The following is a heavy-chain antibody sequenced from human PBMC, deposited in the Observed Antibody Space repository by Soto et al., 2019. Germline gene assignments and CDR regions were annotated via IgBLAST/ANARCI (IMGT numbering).Heavy chain of an antibody. Sequence: SETLSLTCSVSGDSISTVDYFWAWIRQPPGQALEYIGYIYKSTTTYYNPSFESRVAISLNTSTSQSSLNVTSVTDADTAVYFCARGRYCLTGRCFPNWFDSXGQGTLVTVS. J-gene: IGHJ5*01. CDR3: ARGRYCLTGRCFPNWFDS. V-gene: IGHV4-30-4*01. CDR2: IYKSTTT. CDR1: GDSISTVDYF. D-gene: IGHD2-15*01.